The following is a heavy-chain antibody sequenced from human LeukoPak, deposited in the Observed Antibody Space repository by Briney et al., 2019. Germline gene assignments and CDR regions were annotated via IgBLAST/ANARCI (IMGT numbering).Heavy chain of an antibody. D-gene: IGHD1-26*01. Sequence: SETLSLTCTVSGGSISSHYWSWIRQPPGKGLEWIGYIFYSGSTNYNPSLKSRVTISVDTSKNQFSLKLSSVTAADTAVYYCARDYSGSYRFDYWGQGTLVTASS. J-gene: IGHJ4*02. CDR3: ARDYSGSYRFDY. CDR1: GGSISSHY. CDR2: IFYSGST. V-gene: IGHV4-59*11.